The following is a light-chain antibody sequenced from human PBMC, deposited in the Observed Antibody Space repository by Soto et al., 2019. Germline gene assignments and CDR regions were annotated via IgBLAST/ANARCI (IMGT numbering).Light chain of an antibody. CDR3: QQYRSSPPFT. V-gene: IGKV3-20*01. J-gene: IGKJ4*01. CDR2: GAS. CDR1: QSVSSSY. Sequence: EIVLTQSPGTLSLSPGERATLSCRASQSVSSSYLAWYQQKPGQAPRLLIYGASSRATGIPDRFSGSGSGTDFNLTISRLETEDFAVYYCQQYRSSPPFTLGGGTKVELK.